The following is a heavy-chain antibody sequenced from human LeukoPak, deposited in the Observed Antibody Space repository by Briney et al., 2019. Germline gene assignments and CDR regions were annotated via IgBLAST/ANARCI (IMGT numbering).Heavy chain of an antibody. Sequence: PSETLSLTCTVSGGSISSSSYYWGWIRQPPGKGLEWIGSIYYSGSTYYNPSLKSRVTISVDTSKNQFSLKLSSVTAADTAVYYCAAGILTGYPPREVAFDIWGQGTMVTVSS. CDR1: GGSISSSSYY. CDR3: AAGILTGYPPREVAFDI. D-gene: IGHD3-9*01. J-gene: IGHJ3*02. CDR2: IYYSGST. V-gene: IGHV4-39*01.